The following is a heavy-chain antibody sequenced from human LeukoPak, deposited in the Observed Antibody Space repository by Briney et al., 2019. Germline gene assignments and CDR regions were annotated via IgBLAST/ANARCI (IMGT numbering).Heavy chain of an antibody. CDR3: AKDTDFWYFDY. J-gene: IGHJ4*02. D-gene: IGHD3-3*01. CDR1: GFTFSSYA. CDR2: ISGSGGST. Sequence: GASLRLSCAASGFTFSSYAMSWVRQAPGKGLEWVSAISGSGGSTYYADSVKGRFTISRGNSKNTLYLQMNSLRAEDTAVYYCAKDTDFWYFDYWGQGTLVTVSS. V-gene: IGHV3-23*01.